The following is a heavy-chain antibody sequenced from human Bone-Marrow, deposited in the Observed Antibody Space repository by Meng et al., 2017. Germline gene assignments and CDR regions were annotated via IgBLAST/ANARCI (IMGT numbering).Heavy chain of an antibody. CDR3: TLTVTTQFDY. Sequence: AERGVSGGRCGPPGASLKLSCAPPGFTFSGSALHWVRQASGKGLEWVGRIRSKANSYATAYAASVKGRFTISRDDSKNTAYLQMNSLKTEDTAVYYCTLTVTTQFDYWGQGTLVTVSS. D-gene: IGHD4-17*01. V-gene: IGHV3-73*02. J-gene: IGHJ4*02. CDR2: IRSKANSYAT. CDR1: GFTFSGSA.